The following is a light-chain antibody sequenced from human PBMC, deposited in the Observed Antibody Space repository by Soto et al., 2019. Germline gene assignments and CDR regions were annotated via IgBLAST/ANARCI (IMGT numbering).Light chain of an antibody. CDR3: QQLNSYPLS. V-gene: IGKV1-9*01. CDR2: GAH. CDR1: QDISSY. J-gene: IGKJ4*01. Sequence: DIQFTQSPSLPSASFWDRVTITCRASQDISSYLAWYQQKPGRAPELLIHGAHSLHSGVPSRFSGSGSGTEFSLTISSLQPEDFATYYCQQLNSYPLSFGGGTKVDIK.